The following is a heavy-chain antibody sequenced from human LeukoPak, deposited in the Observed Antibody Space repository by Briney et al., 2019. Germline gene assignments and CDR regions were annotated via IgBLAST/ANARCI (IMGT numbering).Heavy chain of an antibody. V-gene: IGHV3-30*04. J-gene: IGHJ6*02. CDR3: ASWDPASGDYVPQASVRLYYYGMDV. CDR2: ISYDGSNK. CDR1: GFTFSSYA. D-gene: IGHD4-17*01. Sequence: PGGSLRHSCAASGFTFSSYAMHWVRQAPGKGQEWVAVISYDGSNKYYADSVKGRFTISRDNSKNTLYLQMNSLRAEDTAVYYCASWDPASGDYVPQASVRLYYYGMDVWGQGTTVTVSS.